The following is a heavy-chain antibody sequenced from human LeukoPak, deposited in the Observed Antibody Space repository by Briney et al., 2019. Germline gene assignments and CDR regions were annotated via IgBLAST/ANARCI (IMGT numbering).Heavy chain of an antibody. Sequence: SETLSLTCTVSGGSISSYYWSWIRQPPGKGLEWIGYIYYSGSTNYNPSLKSRVTISVDTSKNQFSLKLSSVTAADTAVYYCARIGRGVITDVWGKGTTVTISS. CDR3: ARIGRGVITDV. CDR1: GGSISSYY. J-gene: IGHJ6*04. CDR2: IYYSGST. V-gene: IGHV4-59*12. D-gene: IGHD3-10*01.